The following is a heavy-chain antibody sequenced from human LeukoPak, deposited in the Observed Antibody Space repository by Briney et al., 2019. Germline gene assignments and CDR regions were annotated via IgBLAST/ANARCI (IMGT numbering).Heavy chain of an antibody. Sequence: SGTLSLTCDVSGXSISATNWWTWVRQPPGGGLEWIGEVHLNGRSHYSPSLEGRVTMSADMSENHISLHLTSVTAADTAVYYCAREGGFYRPLDYTGPGTLVIVSS. V-gene: IGHV4-4*02. D-gene: IGHD2/OR15-2a*01. J-gene: IGHJ4*02. CDR1: GXSISATNW. CDR3: AREGGFYRPLDY. CDR2: VHLNGRS.